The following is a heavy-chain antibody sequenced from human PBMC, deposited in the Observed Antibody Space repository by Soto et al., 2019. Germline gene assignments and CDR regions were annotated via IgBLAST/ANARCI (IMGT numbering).Heavy chain of an antibody. Sequence: SETLSLTCTVSGGSISSYYWSWIRQPPGKGLEWIGYIYYSGSTNYNPSLKSRFTISVDTSKNQFSLKLSSVTAADTAVYYCARLSVDYDNYYYYYYMDVWGKGTTVTVSS. CDR1: GGSISSYY. V-gene: IGHV4-59*08. CDR3: ARLSVDYDNYYYYYYMDV. J-gene: IGHJ6*03. CDR2: IYYSGST. D-gene: IGHD3-22*01.